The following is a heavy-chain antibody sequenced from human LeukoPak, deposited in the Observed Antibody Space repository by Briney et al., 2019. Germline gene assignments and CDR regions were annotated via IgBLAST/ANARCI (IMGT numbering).Heavy chain of an antibody. CDR1: GDSVSINSAA. CDR2: TYYRYGWYH. CDR3: ERERAARHDY. V-gene: IGHV6-1*01. Sequence: SQTLSLPCAISGDSVSINSAAWHWIRQSPSRGLEWLGRTYYRYGWYHDYAVSVKSRITINTDTYKNQCSVQLNSVTSEDTGVYYCERERAARHDYWGQGTLVTVSS. D-gene: IGHD6-6*01. J-gene: IGHJ4*02.